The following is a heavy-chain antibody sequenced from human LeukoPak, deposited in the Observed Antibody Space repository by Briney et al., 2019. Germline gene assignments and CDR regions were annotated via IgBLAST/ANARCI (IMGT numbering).Heavy chain of an antibody. J-gene: IGHJ6*02. CDR3: AKGLRDYYYYGMDV. Sequence: QPGGSLRLSCAASGFTFSSYAMSWVRQAPGKGLEWVSAISGSGGSTYYADSVKGRFTISRDNSKNTLYLQMNSLRAEDTAVYYCAKGLRDYYYYGMDVWGQGTTVTVSS. CDR1: GFTFSSYA. CDR2: ISGSGGST. V-gene: IGHV3-23*01.